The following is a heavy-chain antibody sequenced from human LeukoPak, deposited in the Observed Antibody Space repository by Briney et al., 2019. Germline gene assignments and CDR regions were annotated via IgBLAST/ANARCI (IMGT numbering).Heavy chain of an antibody. Sequence: GRSLRLSCAASGFTFSSYAMHWVRQAPGKGLEWVAVISYDGSNKYYADSVKGRFTISRDNSKNTLYLQMNSLRAEDTAVYYCARDFLPGIAAAGAFDYWGQGTLVTVSS. CDR3: ARDFLPGIAAAGAFDY. CDR1: GFTFSSYA. J-gene: IGHJ4*02. V-gene: IGHV3-30-3*01. D-gene: IGHD6-13*01. CDR2: ISYDGSNK.